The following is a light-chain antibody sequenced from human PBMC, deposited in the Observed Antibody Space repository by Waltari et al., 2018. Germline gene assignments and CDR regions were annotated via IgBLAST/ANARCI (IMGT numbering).Light chain of an antibody. CDR2: GAS. Sequence: EIVLTQSPGTLSLSPGERATLSWRASQSVSSNYLAWYQQKLGQAPRLLIYGASSRATGIPDRFSGSGSGADFTLTINRLEPEDFAVYYCQQYESSPETFGQGTKVEIK. CDR1: QSVSSNY. J-gene: IGKJ1*01. CDR3: QQYESSPET. V-gene: IGKV3-20*01.